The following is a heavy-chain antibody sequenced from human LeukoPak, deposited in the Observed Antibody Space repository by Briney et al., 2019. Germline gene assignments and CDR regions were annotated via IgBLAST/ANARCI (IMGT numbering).Heavy chain of an antibody. CDR3: ARREGRSIGYYFDY. J-gene: IGHJ4*02. CDR1: GFTFSSYA. V-gene: IGHV3-30-3*01. D-gene: IGHD6-13*01. CDR2: ISYDGSNK. Sequence: GGSLRLSCAASGFTFSSYAMHWVRQAPGKGLEWVAVISYDGSNKYYADSVKGRFTISRDNFKNTLYLQMNSLRAEDTAVYYCARREGRSIGYYFDYWGQGTLVTVSS.